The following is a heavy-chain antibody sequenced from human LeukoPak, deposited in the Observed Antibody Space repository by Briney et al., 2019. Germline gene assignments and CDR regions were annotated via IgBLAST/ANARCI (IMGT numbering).Heavy chain of an antibody. V-gene: IGHV3-53*01. CDR2: IYSGGST. J-gene: IGHJ4*02. D-gene: IGHD4-11*01. CDR3: ARGGVVPEDYSNYFDY. CDR1: GFTVSSNY. Sequence: GGSLRLSCAASGFTVSSNYMSWVRQAPGKGLEWVSVIYSGGSTYYADSVKGRFTISRDNSKNTLYLQMNSLRAEDTAVYYCARGGVVPEDYSNYFDYWGQGTLVTVSS.